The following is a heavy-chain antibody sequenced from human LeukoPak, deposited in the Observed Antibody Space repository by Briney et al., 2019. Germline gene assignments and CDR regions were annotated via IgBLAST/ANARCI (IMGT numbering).Heavy chain of an antibody. J-gene: IGHJ4*02. V-gene: IGHV5-51*01. D-gene: IGHD3-10*01. Sequence: GESLKISCKGSGYSFTSYWIGWVRQMPGKGLEWMGIIYPGDSDARYSPSFQGRVTISADKSISTAYLQWSSLKASDTAMYYCARRRVWFGELPDFDYWGQGTLVTVSS. CDR3: ARRRVWFGELPDFDY. CDR2: IYPGDSDA. CDR1: GYSFTSYW.